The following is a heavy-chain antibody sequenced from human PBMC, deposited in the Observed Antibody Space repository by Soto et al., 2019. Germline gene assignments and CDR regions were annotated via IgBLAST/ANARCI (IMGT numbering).Heavy chain of an antibody. Sequence: QVQLVQSGAEVKKPGASVKVSCKASGYTFTSYGISWVRQAPGQGLEWMGWISAYNGNTNYAQKLQGRVTMTTDTSTSTAYMELRSLRSDDTAVYYCARVELERPYYSYYGMDVWGQGTTVTVSS. J-gene: IGHJ6*02. CDR1: GYTFTSYG. D-gene: IGHD1-1*01. CDR3: ARVELERPYYSYYGMDV. CDR2: ISAYNGNT. V-gene: IGHV1-18*01.